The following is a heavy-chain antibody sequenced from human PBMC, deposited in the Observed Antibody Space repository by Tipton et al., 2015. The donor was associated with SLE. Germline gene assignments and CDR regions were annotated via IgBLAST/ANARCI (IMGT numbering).Heavy chain of an antibody. Sequence: TLSLTCTVYNESFRDYYWSWIRQPPGKGLEWIGEINKNGGTNFAPSLKSRVTISEDTAKNQFSLKLSSVTAADTALYYCARVLLVDLGNDAFDIWGQGTMVTVSS. J-gene: IGHJ3*02. CDR2: INKNGGT. V-gene: IGHV4-34*01. CDR1: NESFRDYY. D-gene: IGHD2-15*01. CDR3: ARVLLVDLGNDAFDI.